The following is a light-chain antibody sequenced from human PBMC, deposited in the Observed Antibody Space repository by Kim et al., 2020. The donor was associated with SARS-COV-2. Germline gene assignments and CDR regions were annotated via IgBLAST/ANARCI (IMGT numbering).Light chain of an antibody. CDR1: QSVRSY. CDR3: QQRSNWPLT. V-gene: IGKV3-11*01. CDR2: DAS. J-gene: IGKJ4*01. Sequence: LSPGGTATLSCRASQSVRSYLAWYQQKPGQAPRLLIYDASNRATGIPARFSGSGSGTDFTLTISSLEPEDFAVYYCQQRSNWPLTFGGGTKVDIK.